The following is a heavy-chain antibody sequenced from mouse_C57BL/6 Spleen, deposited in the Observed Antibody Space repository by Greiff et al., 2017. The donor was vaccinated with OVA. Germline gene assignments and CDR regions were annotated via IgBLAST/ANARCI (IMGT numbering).Heavy chain of an antibody. CDR2: ISDGGSYT. V-gene: IGHV5-4*01. Sequence: EVQVVESGGGLVKPGGSLKLSCAASGFTFSSYAMSWVRQTPEKRLEWVATISDGGSYTYYPDNVKGRFTISRDNAKNNLYLQMSHLKSEDTAMYYCARDEDSRGYFDVWGTGTTVTVSS. D-gene: IGHD2-12*01. CDR1: GFTFSSYA. J-gene: IGHJ1*03. CDR3: ARDEDSRGYFDV.